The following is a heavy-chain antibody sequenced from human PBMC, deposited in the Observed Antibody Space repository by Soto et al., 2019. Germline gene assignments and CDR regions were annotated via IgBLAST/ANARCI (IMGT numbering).Heavy chain of an antibody. V-gene: IGHV6-1*01. Sequence: QVQLQESGPGLVKPSQTLSLTCAISGDSVSSNSAAWNWIRLSPSRGLEWLARTYHRSRWYNDYAVSVRSPITLNPDTSNNQFSLPLTSVTPEDTAVYYCAGTTSHQWYHIDVWGKGTTVTVSS. CDR2: TYHRSRWYN. D-gene: IGHD1-7*01. J-gene: IGHJ6*03. CDR1: GDSVSSNSAA. CDR3: AGTTSHQWYHIDV.